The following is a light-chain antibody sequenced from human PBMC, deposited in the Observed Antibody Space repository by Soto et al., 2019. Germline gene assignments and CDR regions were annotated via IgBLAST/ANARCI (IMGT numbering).Light chain of an antibody. V-gene: IGKV3-11*01. CDR3: QQYNNWPPIT. CDR1: QSVSSY. CDR2: DAS. J-gene: IGKJ5*01. Sequence: EIVLTQPPATLSLSPGEGATLSCRASQSVSSYLAWYQQKPGQAPRLLIYDASNRATGIPARFSGSGSGTDFTLTISSLEPEDFAVYYCQQYNNWPPITFGQGTRLEIK.